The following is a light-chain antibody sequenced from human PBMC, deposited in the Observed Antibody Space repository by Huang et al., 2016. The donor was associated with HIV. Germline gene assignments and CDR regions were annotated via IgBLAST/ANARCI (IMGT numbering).Light chain of an antibody. V-gene: IGKV3-11*01. CDR2: DAS. J-gene: IGKJ2*01. CDR1: QSVSSY. CDR3: QQRRNWPMYT. Sequence: EIVLTQSPATLSLSPGERATLSCRASQSVSSYLAWYQQKPGQAPRLLIDDASNRATGIPARFSGSGSGTDFTLTISSLEPEDFAVYYCQQRRNWPMYTFGQGTKLEIK.